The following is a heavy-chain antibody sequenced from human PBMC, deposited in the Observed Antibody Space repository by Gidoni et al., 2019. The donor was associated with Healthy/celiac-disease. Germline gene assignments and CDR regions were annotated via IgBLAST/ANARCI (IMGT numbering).Heavy chain of an antibody. CDR3: AKPRGYSGYDLFDY. Sequence: QVQLVESGGGVVQPGRSLRLSCAASGFTFSSYGMHWVRQAPGKGLEWVAVISYDGSNKYYADSVKGRFTISRDNSKNTLYLQMNSLRAEDTAVYYCAKPRGYSGYDLFDYWGQGTLVTVSS. D-gene: IGHD5-12*01. CDR2: ISYDGSNK. V-gene: IGHV3-30*18. CDR1: GFTFSSYG. J-gene: IGHJ4*02.